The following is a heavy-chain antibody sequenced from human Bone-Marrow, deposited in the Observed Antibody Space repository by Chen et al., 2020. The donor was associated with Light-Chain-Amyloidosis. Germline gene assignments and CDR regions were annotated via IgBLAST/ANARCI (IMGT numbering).Heavy chain of an antibody. Sequence: EVQLVESGGGLVQPGGSLRLSCATSGFNFSSFGMSWVRQAPGKGLEWVSTVSGSTVSTYYAGAVKGRCIISRDNSKSTLYLQMSRLRAGDTAVYFCTWKGCYFDFWGQGSLVTVSS. CDR1: GFNFSSFG. D-gene: IGHD3-10*01. J-gene: IGHJ4*02. V-gene: IGHV3-23*04. CDR3: TWKGCYFDF. CDR2: VSGSTVST.